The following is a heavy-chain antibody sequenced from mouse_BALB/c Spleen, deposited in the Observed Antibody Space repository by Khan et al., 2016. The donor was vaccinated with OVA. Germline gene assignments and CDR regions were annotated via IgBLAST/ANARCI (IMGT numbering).Heavy chain of an antibody. D-gene: IGHD4-1*01. CDR2: ISSGSTYT. J-gene: IGHJ4*01. V-gene: IGHV5-6*01. CDR3: AMHWVGLMDF. Sequence: EVELVESGGDLVKPGGSLKLSCAASGFTFSTFGMSWVRQTPDNRLEWVATISSGSTYTYYPNSVKGRFTISRDNANNTLYLQMSSLRSQGTAMYYCAMHWVGLMDFWGQGTSVTFSS. CDR1: GFTFSTFG.